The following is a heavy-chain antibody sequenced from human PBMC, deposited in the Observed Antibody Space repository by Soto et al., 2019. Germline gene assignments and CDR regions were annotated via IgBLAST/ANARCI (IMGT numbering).Heavy chain of an antibody. D-gene: IGHD2-15*01. J-gene: IGHJ4*02. V-gene: IGHV1-18*01. Sequence: QIELVQSGTEVKKPGASVKVSCKASGYSFPDYGISWVRQAPRQGLEWMGWMSIYNENANYAEKFQDRVTITAGRATTTAYMELMSLTSDDTAMYFCARCRTETSSCEYWGQGTLVIVSS. CDR3: ARCRTETSSCEY. CDR1: GYSFPDYG. CDR2: MSIYNENA.